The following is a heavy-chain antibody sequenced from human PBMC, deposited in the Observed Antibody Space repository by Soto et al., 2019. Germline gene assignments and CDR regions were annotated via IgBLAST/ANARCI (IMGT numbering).Heavy chain of an antibody. Sequence: ASVKVSCKASGYTFTSYYMHWVLQAPGEGLEWMGIINPSGGSTSYAQKFQGRVTMTRDTSTNTAYMELSSLRSEDTAVYYCATDTLRGYYDYIWGSYRSNAFDIWGQGTMVTVSS. CDR1: GYTFTSYY. CDR3: ATDTLRGYYDYIWGSYRSNAFDI. V-gene: IGHV1-46*01. J-gene: IGHJ3*02. CDR2: INPSGGST. D-gene: IGHD3-16*02.